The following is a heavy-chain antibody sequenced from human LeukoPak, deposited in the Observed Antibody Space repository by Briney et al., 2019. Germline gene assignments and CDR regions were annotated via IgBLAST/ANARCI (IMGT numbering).Heavy chain of an antibody. D-gene: IGHD3-10*01. CDR2: INSDGSST. J-gene: IGHJ4*02. CDR1: GFTFSSYW. V-gene: IGHV3-74*01. Sequence: GGSLRLSCAASGFTFSSYWMHWVRQAPGKGLVWVSRINSDGSSTSYADSVKGRFTISRDNAQNTLYLQMNSLRAEDTAVYYCASAIGPGSPFDYWGQGTLVTVSS. CDR3: ASAIGPGSPFDY.